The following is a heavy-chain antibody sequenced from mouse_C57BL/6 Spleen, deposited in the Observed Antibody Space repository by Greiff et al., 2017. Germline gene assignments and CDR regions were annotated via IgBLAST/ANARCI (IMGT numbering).Heavy chain of an antibody. CDR2: IYPSDSET. Sequence: QVQLQQPGAELVRPGSSVKLSCKASGYAFTSYWMDWVKQRPGQGLEWIGNIYPSDSETHYNQKFKDKATLTVDKSSSTAYMQLSSLTSEDSAVYYCATSSWYFDVWGTGTTVTVSS. J-gene: IGHJ1*03. V-gene: IGHV1-61*01. D-gene: IGHD6-1*01. CDR1: GYAFTSYW. CDR3: ATSSWYFDV.